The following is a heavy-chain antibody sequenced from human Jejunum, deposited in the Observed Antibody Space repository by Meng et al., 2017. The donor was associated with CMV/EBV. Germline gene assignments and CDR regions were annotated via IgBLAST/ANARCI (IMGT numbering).Heavy chain of an antibody. V-gene: IGHV1-69*04. J-gene: IGHJ4*02. CDR2: IIPIPGIT. Sequence: KASGGTFSTYSISWVRQAPGQGLEWMGRIIPIPGITKYAQKFQGRVTITADTSTRTVCMELSSLRSEDTAVYYCARDGPLVYFDYWGQGTRVTVSS. D-gene: IGHD3-16*02. CDR1: GGTFSTYS. CDR3: ARDGPLVYFDY.